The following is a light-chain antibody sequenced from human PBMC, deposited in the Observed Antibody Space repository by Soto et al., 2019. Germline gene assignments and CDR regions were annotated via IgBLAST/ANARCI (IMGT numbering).Light chain of an antibody. V-gene: IGKV3-11*01. CDR2: DAS. CDR1: QSVSSY. J-gene: IGKJ5*01. CDR3: QQRSNWPPT. Sequence: EIVLTQSPGTLYLSPGERATLSCRASQSVSSYLAWYQQKPGQAPRLLIYDASNRATGIPARFSGSGSGTDFTLTISRLEPEDFAVYYCQQRSNWPPTFGQGTRLEIK.